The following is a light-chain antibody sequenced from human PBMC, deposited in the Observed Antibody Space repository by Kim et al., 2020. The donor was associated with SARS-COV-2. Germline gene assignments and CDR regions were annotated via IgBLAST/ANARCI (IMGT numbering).Light chain of an antibody. CDR3: QSYDNGNQV. CDR2: EDS. CDR1: SGSIARND. V-gene: IGLV6-57*02. Sequence: GKTKTIYCPGSSGSIARNDVQWYQQRPGMAPTTEIYEDSKRPSGVPDRFSGSIDAASNSASLTISGLKTEDEADYYCQSYDNGNQVFGGGTQLTVL. J-gene: IGLJ3*02.